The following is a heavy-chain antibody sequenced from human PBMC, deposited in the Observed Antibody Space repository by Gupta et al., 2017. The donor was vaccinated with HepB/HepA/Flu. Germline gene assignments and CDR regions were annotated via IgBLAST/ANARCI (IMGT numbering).Heavy chain of an antibody. D-gene: IGHD3-16*02. CDR1: ADTLTELS. CDR3: ATVGLSEAFDI. V-gene: IGHV1-24*01. CDR2: FDPEDGET. Sequence: QVQLVQSGAEEKKPGASVKVSCRIFADTLTELSLHWVRQPPGKGLQWMGGFDPEDGETVYAKNFQGRVTMTEDPYVDTVYMELGSLSSEDTAVYYCATVGLSEAFDIWGQGTKVTVS. J-gene: IGHJ3*02.